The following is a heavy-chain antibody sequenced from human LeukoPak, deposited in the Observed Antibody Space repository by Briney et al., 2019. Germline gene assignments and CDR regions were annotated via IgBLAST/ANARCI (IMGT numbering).Heavy chain of an antibody. CDR2: ISGSGGST. D-gene: IGHD3-22*01. Sequence: GGSQRPSCAASGFTFSSYAMSCVRQAPGKGLEWVSAISGSGGSTYYADSVKGRFTISRDNSKNTLYLQMNSLRAEDTAVYYCASSREYYYDSSGVPFDYWGQGTLVTVSS. CDR1: GFTFSSYA. V-gene: IGHV3-23*01. CDR3: ASSREYYYDSSGVPFDY. J-gene: IGHJ4*02.